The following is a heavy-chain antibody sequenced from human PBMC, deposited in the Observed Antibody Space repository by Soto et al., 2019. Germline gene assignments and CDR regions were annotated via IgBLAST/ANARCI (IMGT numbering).Heavy chain of an antibody. Sequence: EVQLVESGGGLVQPGGSLRLSCEASGFTFRNYDMHWVRQGTGKGLEWVSGISAAGDPDYADSVAGRFTISRENAQNSFFLQMNSLGVGHTAVYYCARTDRDFYGLDVWGQGTTVIVSS. CDR2: ISAAGDP. CDR1: GFTFRNYD. V-gene: IGHV3-13*05. CDR3: ARTDRDFYGLDV. J-gene: IGHJ6*02.